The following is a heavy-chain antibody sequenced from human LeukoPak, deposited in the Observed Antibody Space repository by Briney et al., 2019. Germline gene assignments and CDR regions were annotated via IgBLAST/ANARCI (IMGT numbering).Heavy chain of an antibody. Sequence: GASVKVSCKASGYTFIRYSMHWVRQAPGQRLEWMGWINVGNGDTKYSQKFQGRITITRDTSTSTAYMELSSLRSEDTAVYYCARDEGSSWFTYFDYWGQGTLVTVSS. CDR3: ARDEGSSWFTYFDY. V-gene: IGHV1-3*01. J-gene: IGHJ4*02. CDR1: GYTFIRYS. CDR2: INVGNGDT. D-gene: IGHD6-13*01.